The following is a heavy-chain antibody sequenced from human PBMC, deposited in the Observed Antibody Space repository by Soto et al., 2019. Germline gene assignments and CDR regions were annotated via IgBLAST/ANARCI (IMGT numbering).Heavy chain of an antibody. J-gene: IGHJ4*02. CDR3: AKDKPGTTSFDY. D-gene: IGHD1-1*01. CDR2: ISWNSGSI. V-gene: IGHV3-9*01. Sequence: GGSLRLSCAASGFTFDDYAMHWVRQAPGKGLEWVSGISWNSGSIGYADSVKGRFTISRDNAKNSLYLQMNSLRADDTAVYYCAKDKPGTTSFDYWGQGTLVTVSS. CDR1: GFTFDDYA.